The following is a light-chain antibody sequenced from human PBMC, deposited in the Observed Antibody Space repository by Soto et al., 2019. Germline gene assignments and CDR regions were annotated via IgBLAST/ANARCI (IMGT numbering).Light chain of an antibody. V-gene: IGKV1-39*01. CDR1: QSISSY. CDR2: AAS. Sequence: DIQMTQSPSSLSTSVGDRVTITCRASQSISSYLSWYQQKPGKAPKLLIYAASTLQSGVPSRFSGSGSGTDFTLTISGLQPADFAIYYCQQTYSSPWTFAHGTKVEIK. CDR3: QQTYSSPWT. J-gene: IGKJ1*01.